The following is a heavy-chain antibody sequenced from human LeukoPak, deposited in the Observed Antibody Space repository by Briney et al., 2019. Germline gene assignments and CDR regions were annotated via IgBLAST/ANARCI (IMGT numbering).Heavy chain of an antibody. CDR3: AKGFYSSGWSYFDY. V-gene: IGHV3-23*01. J-gene: IGHJ4*01. D-gene: IGHD6-19*01. CDR1: GFTFSNSA. Sequence: GGSLRLSCAASGFTFSNSAMSWVRQAPGKGLEWVSTLSGSGITTYYADSVKGRFTISRDNSKNTLYLQMNSLRAEDTAVYYCAKGFYSSGWSYFDYWGHGTLVTVSS. CDR2: LSGSGITT.